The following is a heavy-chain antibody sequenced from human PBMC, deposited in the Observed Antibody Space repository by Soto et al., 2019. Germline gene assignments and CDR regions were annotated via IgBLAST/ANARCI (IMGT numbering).Heavy chain of an antibody. Sequence: QMQLVQSGPEVKKPGTSVKVSCKASGFTFTNSAVQWVRQARGQRLEWIGWIVVGSGNTNYAQKFQERVTITRDMSTSTAYMELSSLRSEDTAVYYWAARAARQTYNYYGMDVWGQGTTVTVSS. V-gene: IGHV1-58*01. J-gene: IGHJ6*02. CDR1: GFTFTNSA. CDR3: AARAARQTYNYYGMDV. CDR2: IVVGSGNT. D-gene: IGHD6-25*01.